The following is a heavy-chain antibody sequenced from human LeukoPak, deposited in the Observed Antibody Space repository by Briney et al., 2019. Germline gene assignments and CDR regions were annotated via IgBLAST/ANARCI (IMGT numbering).Heavy chain of an antibody. CDR2: IWYDGSKK. CDR1: GKYLRKQW. J-gene: IGHJ4*02. V-gene: IGHV3-33*01. D-gene: IGHD3-10*01. Sequence: GFPGPFLAGAGKYLRKQWIALAPQAPGQGAGGVALIWYDGSKKYYGDSVKGRFTVSRDDSKNTLYLEMNSLRAEDTAVYYCGRDLSYGSVSDWGQGTLVTVSS. CDR3: GRDLSYGSVSD.